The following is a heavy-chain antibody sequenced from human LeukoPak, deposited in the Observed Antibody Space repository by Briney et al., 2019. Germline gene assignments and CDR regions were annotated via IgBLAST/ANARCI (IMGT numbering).Heavy chain of an antibody. CDR2: INHSGST. D-gene: IGHD3-22*01. V-gene: IGHV4-34*01. J-gene: IGHJ4*02. Sequence: SETLSLTCAVYGGCFSGDYWSWIRQPPGKGLEWIGEINHSGSTNYNPSLKSRVTISVDTSKNQFSLKLSSATAADTAVYYCASGYDSSGYIPLAYWGQGTLVTVSS. CDR1: GGCFSGDY. CDR3: ASGYDSSGYIPLAY.